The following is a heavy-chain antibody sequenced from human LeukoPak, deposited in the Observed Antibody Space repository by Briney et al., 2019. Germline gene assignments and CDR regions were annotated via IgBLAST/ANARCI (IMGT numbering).Heavy chain of an antibody. D-gene: IGHD2/OR15-2a*01. CDR2: ISGSGGST. CDR3: ANLGILNVYYFDY. Sequence: HPGGCLRLSCAASGFTFSSYAMSWVRQAPGKGLEWVSAISGSGGSTYYADSVKGRFTISRDNSKNTLYLQMNSLRAEDTAVYYCANLGILNVYYFDYWGQGTLVTVSS. J-gene: IGHJ4*02. V-gene: IGHV3-23*01. CDR1: GFTFSSYA.